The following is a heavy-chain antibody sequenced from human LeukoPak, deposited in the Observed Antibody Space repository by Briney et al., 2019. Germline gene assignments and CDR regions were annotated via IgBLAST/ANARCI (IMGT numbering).Heavy chain of an antibody. V-gene: IGHV3-33*01. J-gene: IGHJ6*02. Sequence: PGGSLRLSCAASGFTFSSYGMHWVRQAPGKGLEWVAVIWYDGSNKYYADSVKGRFTISRDNSKNTLCLQMNSLRAEDTAVYYCARDLVVRGPKSHVYYYGMDVWGQGTTVTVSS. D-gene: IGHD3-10*01. CDR3: ARDLVVRGPKSHVYYYGMDV. CDR2: IWYDGSNK. CDR1: GFTFSSYG.